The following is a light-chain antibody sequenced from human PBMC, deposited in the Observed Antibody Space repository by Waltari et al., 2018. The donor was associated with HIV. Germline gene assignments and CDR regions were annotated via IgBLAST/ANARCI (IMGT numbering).Light chain of an antibody. CDR1: SSDVGSYDF. Sequence: QSARTQPASVSGSPGQSITISCTGTSSDVGSYDFVSWYQQHPDNAPKLMIFQVNKRPSGVSNRFSGSKSGNTASLTISGLQAEDEADYYCCSYGGSSTYMVFGGGTKLTVL. CDR3: CSYGGSSTYMV. V-gene: IGLV2-23*02. CDR2: QVN. J-gene: IGLJ3*02.